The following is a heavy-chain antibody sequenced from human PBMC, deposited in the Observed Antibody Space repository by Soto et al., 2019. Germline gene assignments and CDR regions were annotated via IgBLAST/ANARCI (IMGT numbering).Heavy chain of an antibody. Sequence: QVQLVESGGGVVQPGRSLRLSCAASGFTFSSYGIHWVRQAPGKGLEWAAVISYDGSNKYYADSVKGRFTISRDNSKNTLYLQMNSLRAEDTPVYYCAKDLLRPGRAYGMDVWGQGTTVTVSS. J-gene: IGHJ6*02. V-gene: IGHV3-30*18. CDR2: ISYDGSNK. CDR1: GFTFSSYG. CDR3: AKDLLRPGRAYGMDV. D-gene: IGHD6-25*01.